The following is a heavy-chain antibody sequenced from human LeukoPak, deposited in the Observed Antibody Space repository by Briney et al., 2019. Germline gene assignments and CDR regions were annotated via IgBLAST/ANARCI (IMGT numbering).Heavy chain of an antibody. V-gene: IGHV3-23*01. CDR2: ISGGGGST. J-gene: IGHJ4*02. CDR3: AKGGKWDVTPFDY. CDR1: GFTFTSYS. Sequence: GGSLRLSCAASGFTFTSYSMNWVRQAPGKGLEWVSTISGGGGSTYYADSVKGRFTISRDNSKNTLFLQVNSLRAEDTAVYYCAKGGKWDVTPFDYWGQGTLVTVSS. D-gene: IGHD1-26*01.